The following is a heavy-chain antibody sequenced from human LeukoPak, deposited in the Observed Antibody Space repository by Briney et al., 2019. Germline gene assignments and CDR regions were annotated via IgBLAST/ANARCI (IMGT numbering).Heavy chain of an antibody. D-gene: IGHD5-24*01. V-gene: IGHV3-21*01. CDR3: ARDYRGGSTGYFDY. Sequence: GGSLRLSCAASGFTFSRYSMNWVRQAPGKGLEWVSSISSSSRSIYYADSLKGRFTISRDNAKNSLYLQMNSLRAEDTAVYYCARDYRGGSTGYFDYWGQGTLVTVSS. CDR2: ISSSSRSI. CDR1: GFTFSRYS. J-gene: IGHJ4*02.